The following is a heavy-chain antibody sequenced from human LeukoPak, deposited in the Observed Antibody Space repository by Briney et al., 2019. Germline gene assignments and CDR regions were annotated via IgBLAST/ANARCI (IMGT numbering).Heavy chain of an antibody. V-gene: IGHV3-23*01. CDR3: AKVDYRGLMYGIDF. D-gene: IGHD3-16*02. CDR1: GFTFNNCV. Sequence: GGSLRLSCAASGFTFNNCVMSWVRQAPGKGLEWVSVINQSGGSTYYADSVKGRFTISRDNSKNTLFLQMHSLRAEDTATYYCAKVDYRGLMYGIDFWGQGTLVTVSS. CDR2: INQSGGST. J-gene: IGHJ4*02.